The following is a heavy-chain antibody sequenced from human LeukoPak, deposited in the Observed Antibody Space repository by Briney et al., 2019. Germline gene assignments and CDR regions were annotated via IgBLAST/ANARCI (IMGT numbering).Heavy chain of an antibody. CDR2: ISFSGTNT. CDR3: AKEVKAATNWFDP. CDR1: GFTFSSYA. V-gene: IGHV3-23*01. Sequence: GRSLRLSCAASGFTFSSYAVSWVRQAPGKGLEWVSAISFSGTNTYYADSVKGRFTISRDNSKNTLYLQMNSLRAEDTAVYFCAKEVKAATNWFDPWGQGTLVTVSS. J-gene: IGHJ5*02. D-gene: IGHD6-25*01.